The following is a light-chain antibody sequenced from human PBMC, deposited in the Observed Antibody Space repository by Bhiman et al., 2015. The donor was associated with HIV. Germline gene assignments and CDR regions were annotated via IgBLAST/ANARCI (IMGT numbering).Light chain of an antibody. Sequence: QSALTQPPSASGSPGQSVTISCTGTSSDVGGYNYVSWYQQHPGKAPKLIIYEVSKRPSGVPDRFSGSKSGNTASLTVSGLQAEDEADYYCSSYAGNNPTVFGGGTQLTVL. CDR3: SSYAGNNPTV. J-gene: IGLJ7*01. CDR2: EVS. CDR1: SSDVGGYNY. V-gene: IGLV2-8*01.